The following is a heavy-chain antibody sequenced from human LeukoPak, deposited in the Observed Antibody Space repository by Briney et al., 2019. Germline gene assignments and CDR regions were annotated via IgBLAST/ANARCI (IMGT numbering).Heavy chain of an antibody. D-gene: IGHD6-19*01. Sequence: PGGPLTLSCGVSGFIFCSYSVKWVRQAPGRGLEWVSSIRSSSSYIYYADSVNDRFTIYRDNAKNSLNLQMNSLRAEDMVVYYCARDPLAVAGTVLWVQGTLVTVSS. J-gene: IGHJ4*02. V-gene: IGHV3-21*01. CDR2: IRSSSSYI. CDR1: GFIFCSYS. CDR3: ARDPLAVAGTVL.